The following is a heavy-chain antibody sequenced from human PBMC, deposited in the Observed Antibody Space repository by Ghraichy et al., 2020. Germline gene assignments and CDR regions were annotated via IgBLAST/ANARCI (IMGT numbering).Heavy chain of an antibody. D-gene: IGHD4-17*01. V-gene: IGHV1-2*02. CDR2: INPNSGGT. J-gene: IGHJ3*02. CDR1: GYTFTGYY. CDR3: ARLSTVTTYGPSDI. Sequence: ASVKVSCKASGYTFTGYYMHWVRQAPGQGLEWMGWINPNSGGTNYAQKFQGRVTMTRDTSISTAYMELSRLRSDDTAVYYCARLSTVTTYGPSDIWGQGTMVTVSS.